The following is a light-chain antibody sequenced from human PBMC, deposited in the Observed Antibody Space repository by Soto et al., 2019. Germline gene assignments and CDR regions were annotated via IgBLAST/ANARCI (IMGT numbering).Light chain of an antibody. CDR1: QSISIN. J-gene: IGKJ2*01. V-gene: IGKV3-15*01. CDR2: EES. Sequence: EIVMTQSPATLSVSPGQRATLSCRASQSISINLAWYQQKPGQAPRLLIYEESTRATGIPARFSGSGSGTEFTLSINSLQSEDSAVYYCQQHDDWPLTFGQGTKLEIK. CDR3: QQHDDWPLT.